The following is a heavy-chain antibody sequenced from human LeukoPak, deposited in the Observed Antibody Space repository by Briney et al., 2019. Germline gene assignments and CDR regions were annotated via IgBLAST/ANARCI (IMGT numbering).Heavy chain of an antibody. CDR1: GGSINAYY. CDR2: IYYTGST. Sequence: PSETLSLTCTVSGGSINAYYWSWIRQPPGKGLEWIGYIYYTGSTNYNPSLKSRVTISVDTSKNQFSLKLSSVTAADTAVYYCARFGPGGFRAFDYWGQGTLVTVSS. D-gene: IGHD3-10*01. J-gene: IGHJ4*02. V-gene: IGHV4-59*01. CDR3: ARFGPGGFRAFDY.